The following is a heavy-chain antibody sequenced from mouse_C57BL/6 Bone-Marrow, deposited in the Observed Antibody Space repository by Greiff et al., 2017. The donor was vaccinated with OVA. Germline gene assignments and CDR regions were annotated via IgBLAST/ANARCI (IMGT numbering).Heavy chain of an antibody. J-gene: IGHJ1*03. Sequence: VHVKQSGAELVRPGASVKLSCTASGFNIKDDYMHWVKQRPEQGLEWIGWIDPENGDTEYASKFQGKATITAETSSNTAYLQLSSLTSEDTAVYYCTNYYGSSWGYFDVWGTGTTVTVSS. V-gene: IGHV14-4*01. CDR3: TNYYGSSWGYFDV. CDR1: GFNIKDDY. CDR2: IDPENGDT. D-gene: IGHD1-1*01.